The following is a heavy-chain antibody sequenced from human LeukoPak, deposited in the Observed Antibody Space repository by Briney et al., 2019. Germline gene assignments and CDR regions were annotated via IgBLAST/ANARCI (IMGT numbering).Heavy chain of an antibody. Sequence: ASVKVSCKASGYTFTGYYMHWVRQAPGQGLEWMGWINPNSGGTNYAQKFQGRVTMTGDTSISTAYMELSRLRSDDTAVYYCARVPAAIGPYYYYMDVWGKGTTVTVSS. CDR1: GYTFTGYY. CDR2: INPNSGGT. CDR3: ARVPAAIGPYYYYMDV. D-gene: IGHD2-2*02. V-gene: IGHV1-2*02. J-gene: IGHJ6*03.